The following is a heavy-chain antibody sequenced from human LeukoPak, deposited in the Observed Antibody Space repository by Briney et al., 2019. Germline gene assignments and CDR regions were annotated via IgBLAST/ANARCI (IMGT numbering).Heavy chain of an antibody. CDR1: GGSISSYY. CDR3: ARANYYGSGSYYHFDY. V-gene: IGHV4-59*01. D-gene: IGHD3-10*01. J-gene: IGHJ4*02. Sequence: SETLSLTCTVSGGSISSYYWSWIRQPPGKGLEWIGYIYYSGSTNYNPSLKSRVTISVDTSKNQFSLKLSSVTAADTAVYYCARANYYGSGSYYHFDYWGQGTLVTVSS. CDR2: IYYSGST.